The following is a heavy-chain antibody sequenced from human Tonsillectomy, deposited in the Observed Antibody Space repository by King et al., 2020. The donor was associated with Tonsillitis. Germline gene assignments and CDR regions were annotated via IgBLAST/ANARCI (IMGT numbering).Heavy chain of an antibody. J-gene: IGHJ4*02. Sequence: VQLVESGGGLVQPGGSLGLSCAASGFTFSSYAMSWVRQAPGKGLEWVSVIYSGGSSTYYADSVKGRFTISRDDSKNTLYLQLNSLRAEDTAVYYCAKDHYYHSSGYYYHYWGQGTLVTVSS. D-gene: IGHD3-22*01. CDR2: IYSGGSST. CDR3: AKDHYYHSSGYYYHY. CDR1: GFTFSSYA. V-gene: IGHV3-23*03.